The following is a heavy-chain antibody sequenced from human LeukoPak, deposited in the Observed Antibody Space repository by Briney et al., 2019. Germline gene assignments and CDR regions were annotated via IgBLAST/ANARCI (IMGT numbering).Heavy chain of an antibody. J-gene: IGHJ4*02. V-gene: IGHV1-69*04. CDR3: ARDSPRDGYNYGDFDY. CDR1: GGTFSSYA. Sequence: ASVKASCKASGGTFSSYAISWVRQAPGQGLEWMGRIIPILGIANYAQKFQGRVTITADKSTSTAYMELSSLRSEDTAVYYCARDSPRDGYNYGDFDYWGQGTLVTVSS. D-gene: IGHD5-24*01. CDR2: IIPILGIA.